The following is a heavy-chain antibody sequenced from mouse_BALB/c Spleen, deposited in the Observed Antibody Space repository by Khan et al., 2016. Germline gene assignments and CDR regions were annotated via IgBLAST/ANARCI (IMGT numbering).Heavy chain of an antibody. Sequence: EVELVESGGGLVKPGGSLKLSCAASGFAFSSYDMSWVRQTPEKRLEWVAYISSGGGSTYYPDTVKGRFTISRDNAKNTLYLQMSSLKSEDTAMYDCARVGVTTVAYARDYWGKGTSVTVSS. CDR1: GFAFSSYD. CDR3: ARVGVTTVAYARDY. J-gene: IGHJ4*01. CDR2: ISSGGGST. V-gene: IGHV5-12-1*01. D-gene: IGHD1-1*01.